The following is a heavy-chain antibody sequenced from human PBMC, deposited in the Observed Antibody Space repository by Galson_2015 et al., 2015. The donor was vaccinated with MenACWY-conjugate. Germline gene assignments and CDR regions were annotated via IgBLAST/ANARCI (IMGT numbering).Heavy chain of an antibody. J-gene: IGHJ4*02. CDR1: GDSVSSTST. CDR2: TYYRSKWSN. D-gene: IGHD4-11*01. Sequence: CAISGDSVSSTSTWNCIRQSPSRGLEWLGRTYYRSKWSNEYAVSVKSRIIINPDTSKNQFSLQLNSVTPEDTAVYYCARGDNDYTPRFDYWGQGTLVTVSS. V-gene: IGHV6-1*01. CDR3: ARGDNDYTPRFDY.